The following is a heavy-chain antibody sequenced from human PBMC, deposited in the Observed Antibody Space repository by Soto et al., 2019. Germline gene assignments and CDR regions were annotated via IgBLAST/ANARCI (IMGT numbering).Heavy chain of an antibody. V-gene: IGHV4-34*01. Sequence: SETLSLTCAVYGGSFSGYYWSWLRQPPGKGLEWIGEINHSGSTNYNPSLKSRVTISVDTSKNQFSLKLSSVTAADTAVYYCARGGIAVAGPLRYYFDYWGQGTLVTVSS. CDR1: GGSFSGYY. D-gene: IGHD6-19*01. CDR3: ARGGIAVAGPLRYYFDY. J-gene: IGHJ4*02. CDR2: INHSGST.